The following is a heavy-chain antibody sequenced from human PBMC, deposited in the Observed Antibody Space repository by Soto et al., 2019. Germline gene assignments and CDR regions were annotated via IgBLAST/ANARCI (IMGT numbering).Heavy chain of an antibody. CDR2: IYHSGST. V-gene: IGHV4-4*02. CDR1: GGSISSSNW. J-gene: IGHJ4*02. CDR3: ARVLSDVWFGELTGTFDY. D-gene: IGHD3-10*01. Sequence: SETLSLTCAVSGGSISSSNWWSWVRQPPGKGLEWIGEIYHSGSTNYNPSLKSRVTISVDKSKNQFSLKLSSVTAADTAVYYCARVLSDVWFGELTGTFDYWGQGTLVTVSS.